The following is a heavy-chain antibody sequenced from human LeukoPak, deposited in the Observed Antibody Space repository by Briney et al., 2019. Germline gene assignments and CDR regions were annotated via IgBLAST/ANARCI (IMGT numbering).Heavy chain of an antibody. CDR2: ISRYSDNI. Sequence: GGSLRLSCAASGFTISSYEMNWVRQAPGKGLEWLSYISRYSDNIQYADSVKGRFTMSRDNAKNSLYLQLNSLGDEDTAVYYCARGEYYYDGGYWGQGTLVTVSS. CDR1: GFTISSYE. D-gene: IGHD3-22*01. J-gene: IGHJ4*02. CDR3: ARGEYYYDGGY. V-gene: IGHV3-48*02.